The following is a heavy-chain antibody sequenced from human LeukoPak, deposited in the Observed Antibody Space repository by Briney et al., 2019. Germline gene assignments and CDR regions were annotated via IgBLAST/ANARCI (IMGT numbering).Heavy chain of an antibody. Sequence: PSETLSLTCIVSGGPISSYYWSWTRQPPGKGLEWIGDIYYSGSTNYNPSLKSRVTISVDTSKNQFSLNLNSVTAADTAVYYCARGGTTLHYWGQGTLVTVSS. CDR3: ARGGTTLHY. CDR2: IYYSGST. V-gene: IGHV4-59*01. D-gene: IGHD4-11*01. J-gene: IGHJ4*02. CDR1: GGPISSYY.